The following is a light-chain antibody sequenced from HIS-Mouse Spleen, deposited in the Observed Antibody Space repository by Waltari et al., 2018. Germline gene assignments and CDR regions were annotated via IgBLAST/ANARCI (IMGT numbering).Light chain of an antibody. CDR1: SRDVGGYNY. V-gene: IGLV2-14*03. CDR3: SSYTSSSPWV. Sequence: QSALTQPASVSGSPGQSITIPCTGTSRDVGGYNYVSWYQQHPGKAPKLMIYHVSNRPSGVSNRFSGSKSGNTASLTISGLQAEDEADYYCSSYTSSSPWVFGGGTKLTVL. CDR2: HVS. J-gene: IGLJ3*02.